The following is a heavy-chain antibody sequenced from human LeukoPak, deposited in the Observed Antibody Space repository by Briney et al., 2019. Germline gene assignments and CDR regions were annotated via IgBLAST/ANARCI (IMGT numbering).Heavy chain of an antibody. V-gene: IGHV3-30*04. CDR3: ARDRLRSTTVTTCLGY. Sequence: GRSLRLSCAASGFTFSSYAMHWVRQAPGKGLEWVAVISYDGSNKYYADSVKGRYTISRDNSKNTLHLQMNSLRAEDTAVYYCARDRLRSTTVTTCLGYWGQGTLVTVSS. D-gene: IGHD4-17*01. J-gene: IGHJ4*02. CDR2: ISYDGSNK. CDR1: GFTFSSYA.